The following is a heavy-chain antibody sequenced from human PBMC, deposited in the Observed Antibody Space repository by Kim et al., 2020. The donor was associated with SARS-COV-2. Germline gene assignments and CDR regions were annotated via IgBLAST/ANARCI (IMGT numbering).Heavy chain of an antibody. CDR1: GFTFDNYN. Sequence: GGSLRLSCAASGFTFDNYNMNWVRQAPGKGLECVSSIRSSSSYIYYRDSVKGRFTISRDNAKNSLYLQMNSLRAEDTAIYYCARDLGPDAFDIWGQGTMVTVSS. CDR2: IRSSSSYI. J-gene: IGHJ3*02. D-gene: IGHD3-16*01. V-gene: IGHV3-21*01. CDR3: ARDLGPDAFDI.